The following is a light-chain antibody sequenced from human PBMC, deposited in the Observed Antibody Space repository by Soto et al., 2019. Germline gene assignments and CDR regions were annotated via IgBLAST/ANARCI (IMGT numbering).Light chain of an antibody. CDR2: DAS. V-gene: IGKV1-5*01. CDR1: QSISTS. Sequence: DIQMTQSPSTLSASVGDRVTITCRASQSISTSLAWYQQKPGKAPKFLIYDASSLESGVPSRFSGSGSGTEFTLTISRLQPDDFATYYCQQYNNYYTFGQGTKLEIK. CDR3: QQYNNYYT. J-gene: IGKJ2*01.